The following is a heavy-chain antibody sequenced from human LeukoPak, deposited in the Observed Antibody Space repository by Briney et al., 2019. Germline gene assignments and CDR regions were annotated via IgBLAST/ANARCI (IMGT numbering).Heavy chain of an antibody. D-gene: IGHD1-7*01. CDR1: GYTFTTQW. J-gene: IGHJ5*02. CDR2: IYPSDSDT. Sequence: GESLKISCKTSGYTFTTQWIAWVRQMPGKGLEWMGIIYPSDSDTRYSPSFQGQVTISADKSITTAYLQWNSLKASDTAIYYCARRTTGTTGNPWFDPWGQGTLVSFSS. V-gene: IGHV5-51*01. CDR3: ARRTTGTTGNPWFDP.